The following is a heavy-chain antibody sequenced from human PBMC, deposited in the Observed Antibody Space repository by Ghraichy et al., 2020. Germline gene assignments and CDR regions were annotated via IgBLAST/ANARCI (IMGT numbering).Heavy chain of an antibody. V-gene: IGHV4-31*03. CDR3: ARDPLSTWAFDI. D-gene: IGHD1-1*01. CDR2: IYYSGST. J-gene: IGHJ3*02. CDR1: GGSISSGGYY. Sequence: SQTLSLTCTVSGGSISSGGYYWSWIRQHPGKGLEWIGYIYYSGSTYYNPSLKSRVTISVDTSKNQFSLKLSSVTAADTAVYYCARDPLSTWAFDIWGQGTMVTVSS.